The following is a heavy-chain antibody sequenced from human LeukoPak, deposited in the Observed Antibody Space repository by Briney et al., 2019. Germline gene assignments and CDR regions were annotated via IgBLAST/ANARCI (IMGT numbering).Heavy chain of an antibody. CDR2: IYHSGSA. CDR3: ARLLTGD. Sequence: SETLSLTCTVSGGSITSGGHYWTWIRQPAGKGLEWIGYIYHSGSAYYNPSLKSRVTLSVDRSQNHFSLKLSSVTAADTAVYYCARLLTGDWGQGTLVTVSS. V-gene: IGHV4-30-2*01. D-gene: IGHD2/OR15-2a*01. J-gene: IGHJ4*02. CDR1: GGSITSGGHY.